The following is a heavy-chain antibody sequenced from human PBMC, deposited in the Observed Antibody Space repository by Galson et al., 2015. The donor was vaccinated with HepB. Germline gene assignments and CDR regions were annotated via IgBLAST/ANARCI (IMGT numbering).Heavy chain of an antibody. D-gene: IGHD4-23*01. CDR2: IYYSGST. J-gene: IGHJ4*02. Sequence: ETLSLPCTVSGGPINSGNYYWDWIRQPPGKGLEWIGSIYYSGSTFYNPSLQSRVTIAGDMSKNQFSLKLSSVTAADTAVYYCARRWNSGGNSFDSWGQGTLVTISS. V-gene: IGHV4-39*01. CDR1: GGPINSGNYY. CDR3: ARRWNSGGNSFDS.